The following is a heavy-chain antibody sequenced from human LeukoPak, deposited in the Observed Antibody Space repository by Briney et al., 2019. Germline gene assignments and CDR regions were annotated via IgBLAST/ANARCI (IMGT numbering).Heavy chain of an antibody. Sequence: PSETLSLTCTVSGGSISRSSYYWGWIRQPPGKGLEWIGSIYYSGSTYYNPSLKSRVTTSVDTSKNQFSLKLSSVTAADTAVYYCARDRWSGELLPYNLFDYWGQGTLVTVSS. V-gene: IGHV4-39*07. D-gene: IGHD3-10*01. CDR3: ARDRWSGELLPYNLFDY. CDR1: GGSISRSSYY. CDR2: IYYSGST. J-gene: IGHJ4*02.